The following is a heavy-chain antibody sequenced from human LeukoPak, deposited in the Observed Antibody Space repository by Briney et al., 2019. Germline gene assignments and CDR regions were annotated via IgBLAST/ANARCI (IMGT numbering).Heavy chain of an antibody. CDR2: ISGSGRST. CDR3: AKGYSYVYPTDY. CDR1: GLTLRSSA. D-gene: IGHD5-18*01. Sequence: GGSLRLSCAAFGLTLRSSAMSWVRQAPGKGLEWVSAISGSGRSTYYADSVKGRFTIARDNFKNALYLQMNSLRAEDTAVYYCAKGYSYVYPTDYWGQETLVSVSS. J-gene: IGHJ4*02. V-gene: IGHV3-23*01.